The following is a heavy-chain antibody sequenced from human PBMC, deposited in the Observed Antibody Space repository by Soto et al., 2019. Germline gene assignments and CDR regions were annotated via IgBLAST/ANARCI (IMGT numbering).Heavy chain of an antibody. V-gene: IGHV5-10-1*01. CDR2: IDPSDSYT. CDR1: GYSFTSYW. J-gene: IGHJ3*02. Sequence: PGESLKISCQGSGYSFTSYWISWVRQMPGKGLEWMGRIDPSDSYTNYSPSFQGHVTISADKSISTAYLQWSSLKASDTAMYYCARHVHSSGYYFAFDIWGQGTMVTVSS. D-gene: IGHD3-22*01. CDR3: ARHVHSSGYYFAFDI.